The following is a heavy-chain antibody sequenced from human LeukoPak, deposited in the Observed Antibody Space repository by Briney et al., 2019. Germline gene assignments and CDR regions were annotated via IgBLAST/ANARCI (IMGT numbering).Heavy chain of an antibody. CDR3: ARERVYDASVGGLIDAYLFYYYGMDV. Sequence: GGSLRLSCAASGFIFSSYAMHWVRQAPGKGLEWVAVISYDGSNKYYADSVKGRFTISRDDSKNTLYLQMNSVRTEDTAVYFCARERVYDASVGGLIDAYLFYYYGMDVWGQGTTVTVSS. J-gene: IGHJ6*02. V-gene: IGHV3-30*14. CDR2: ISYDGSNK. CDR1: GFIFSSYA. D-gene: IGHD3-16*01.